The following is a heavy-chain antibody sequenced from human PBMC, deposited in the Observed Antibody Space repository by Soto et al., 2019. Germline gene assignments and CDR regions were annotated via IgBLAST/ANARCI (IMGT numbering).Heavy chain of an antibody. J-gene: IGHJ3*02. V-gene: IGHV5-51*01. CDR3: AKSEVLEIWGQGTMVTVSSGKSWRVAFDI. D-gene: IGHD2-8*01. Sequence: GESLKISCKGSGYNFSSQWIAWVRQKPGKGLEWMGIVYPGDAETRYSPSFQGQVTMSADKSIDTAYLQWSSLKASDTAIYYCAKSEVLEIWGQGTMVTVSSGKSWRVAFDIWGQGTMVTVSS. CDR2: VYPGDAET. CDR1: GYNFSSQW.